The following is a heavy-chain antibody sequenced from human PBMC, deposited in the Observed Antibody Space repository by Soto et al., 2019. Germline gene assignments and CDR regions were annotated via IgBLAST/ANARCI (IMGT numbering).Heavy chain of an antibody. CDR1: GYSFSSYG. J-gene: IGHJ6*02. D-gene: IGHD3-22*01. CDR3: ARGVFFDISGPRNYHSYGMDV. V-gene: IGHV1-18*01. Sequence: VGSVKVSCKASGYSFSSYGITWVRQAPGQGLEWLGWISPYNDDTKYAQRLQGRVTMTTDTSTRTAYMDIRGLRSDDTAIYYCARGVFFDISGPRNYHSYGMDVWGQGPTVTVSS. CDR2: ISPYNDDT.